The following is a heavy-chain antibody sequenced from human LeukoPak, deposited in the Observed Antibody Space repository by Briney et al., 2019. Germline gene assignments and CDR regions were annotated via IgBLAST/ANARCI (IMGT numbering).Heavy chain of an antibody. J-gene: IGHJ4*02. V-gene: IGHV4-61*05. CDR1: GGSISSSSYY. D-gene: IGHD3-22*01. CDR2: IYYSGST. CDR3: ARDYYDSSAYHWNFDY. Sequence: SETLSLTCTVSGGSISSSSYYWGWIRQPPGKGLEWIGYIYYSGSTNYNPSLKSRVTISVDTSKNQFSLKLSSVTAADTAVYYCARDYYDSSAYHWNFDYWGQGTLVTVSP.